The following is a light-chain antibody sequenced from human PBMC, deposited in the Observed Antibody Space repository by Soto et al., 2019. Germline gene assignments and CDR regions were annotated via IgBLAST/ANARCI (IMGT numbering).Light chain of an antibody. V-gene: IGKV1-39*01. J-gene: IGKJ1*01. CDR2: AAS. CDR1: QSISRY. Sequence: DIQMTQSPSSLSASVGDRITITCRASQSISRYLNWYQHKPGKAPKLLINAASSLERGVPSRFSGGGSGTDFTLNISSLQPDDFETYYCQQNYRATPWTFGQGTKVEVK. CDR3: QQNYRATPWT.